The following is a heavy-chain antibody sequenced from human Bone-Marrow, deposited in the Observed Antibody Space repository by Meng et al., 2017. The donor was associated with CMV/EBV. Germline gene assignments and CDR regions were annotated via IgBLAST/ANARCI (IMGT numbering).Heavy chain of an antibody. CDR3: ARENLRYLDV. Sequence: GGSLRLSCAASGFTVSSSYLSWVRQAPGKGLEWVSVIYSGGSTYYADSVKGRFTISRDNSKNTLYLQMNSLRAEDTAVYYCARENLRYLDVWGQGTTVTVSS. J-gene: IGHJ6*02. CDR1: GFTVSSSY. V-gene: IGHV3-53*01. CDR2: IYSGGST. D-gene: IGHD3-9*01.